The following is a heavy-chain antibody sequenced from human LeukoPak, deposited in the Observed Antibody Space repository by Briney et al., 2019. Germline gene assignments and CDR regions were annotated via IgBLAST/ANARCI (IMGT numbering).Heavy chain of an antibody. CDR2: IYYSGST. CDR3: ARLGRSVSRYFDWPSRNNWFDP. J-gene: IGHJ5*02. Sequence: SETLSLTCTVSGGSISSSSYYWGWIRQPPGKGLEWIGSIYYSGSTYYNPSLKSRVTISVDTSKNQFSLKLSSVTAADTAVYYCARLGRSVSRYFDWPSRNNWFDPWGQGTLVTVSS. V-gene: IGHV4-39*01. CDR1: GGSISSSSYY. D-gene: IGHD3-9*01.